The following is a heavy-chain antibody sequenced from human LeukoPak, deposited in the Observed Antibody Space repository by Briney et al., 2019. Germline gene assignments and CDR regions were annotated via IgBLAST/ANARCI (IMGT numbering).Heavy chain of an antibody. Sequence: GRSLRLTCAASGFTFDNYGMHWVRQAPGKGLEWVSSISSSSSYIYYADSVKGRFTISRDNAKNSLYLQMNSLRAEDTAVYYCASYGSVDYWGQGTLVTVSS. CDR1: GFTFDNYG. CDR2: ISSSSSYI. V-gene: IGHV3-21*01. CDR3: ASYGSVDY. J-gene: IGHJ4*02. D-gene: IGHD3-10*01.